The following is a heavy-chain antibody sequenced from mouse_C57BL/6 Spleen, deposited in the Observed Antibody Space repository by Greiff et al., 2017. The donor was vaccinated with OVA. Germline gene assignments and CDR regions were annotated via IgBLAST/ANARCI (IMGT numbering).Heavy chain of an antibody. Sequence: EVKLMESGGGLVKPGGSLKLSCAASGFTFSDYGMHWVRQAPEKGLEWVAYISSGSSTIYYADTVKGRFTISRDNAKNTLFLQMTSLRSEDTAMYYCARDVDYVSYWYFDVWGTGTTVTVSS. J-gene: IGHJ1*03. D-gene: IGHD2-4*01. V-gene: IGHV5-17*01. CDR3: ARDVDYVSYWYFDV. CDR1: GFTFSDYG. CDR2: ISSGSSTI.